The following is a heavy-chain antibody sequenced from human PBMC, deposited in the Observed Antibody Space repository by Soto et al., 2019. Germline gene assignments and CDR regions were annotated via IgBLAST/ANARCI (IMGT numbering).Heavy chain of an antibody. CDR3: ADFMN. D-gene: IGHD3-16*01. CDR2: IGGRDGST. J-gene: IGHJ4*02. V-gene: IGHV3-23*01. Sequence: HPGGSLRLSCAASGFTFSNYAMSWVRQAPGMGLEWVSTIGGRDGSTDYADAVKGRFTISRDNAKNTLHLQMNSLRAEDTAVYYCADFMNWGQGTLVTVSS. CDR1: GFTFSNYA.